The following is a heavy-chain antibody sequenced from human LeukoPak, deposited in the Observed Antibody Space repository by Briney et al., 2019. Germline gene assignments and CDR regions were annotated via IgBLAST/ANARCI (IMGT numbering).Heavy chain of an antibody. V-gene: IGHV3-48*03. J-gene: IGHJ6*03. CDR2: ISSSGSTI. CDR3: ARGDGGVATTSYYYYYYMDV. CDR1: GFTFSSYE. Sequence: GGSLRLSCAASGFTFSSYEMNWVRQAPGKGLEWVSYISSSGSTIYYADSVKGRFTISRDNAKNSMYLQMNSLRAEDTAVYYCARGDGGVATTSYYYYYYMDVWGKGTTVTVSS. D-gene: IGHD5-12*01.